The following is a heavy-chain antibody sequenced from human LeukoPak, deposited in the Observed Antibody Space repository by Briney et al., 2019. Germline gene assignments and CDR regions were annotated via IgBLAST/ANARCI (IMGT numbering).Heavy chain of an antibody. V-gene: IGHV3-30-3*01. CDR3: ARDRGEMATTEPSYYFDY. Sequence: PGGSLRLSCAASGFTFSSFGMHWARQAPGKGLAWVVVITYDGSKKYYADSVKGRFTISRDNSKNTLYLQMNSLRAEDTAVYYCARDRGEMATTEPSYYFDYWGQGTLVTVSS. CDR2: ITYDGSKK. CDR1: GFTFSSFG. J-gene: IGHJ4*02. D-gene: IGHD5-24*01.